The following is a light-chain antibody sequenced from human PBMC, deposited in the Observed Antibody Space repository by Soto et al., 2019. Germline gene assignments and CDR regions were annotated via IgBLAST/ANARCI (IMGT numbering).Light chain of an antibody. Sequence: IQLTQSPSSLSASVGDRVTITCRASQGINNYLTWYLQKPGKAPKLLIYAASTLQSGVPSRFSGSGSGTDFTLTISSLQPEDFATYHCQQLNSYPFTFGGVTKVEI. CDR1: QGINNY. V-gene: IGKV1-9*01. CDR2: AAS. CDR3: QQLNSYPFT. J-gene: IGKJ4*01.